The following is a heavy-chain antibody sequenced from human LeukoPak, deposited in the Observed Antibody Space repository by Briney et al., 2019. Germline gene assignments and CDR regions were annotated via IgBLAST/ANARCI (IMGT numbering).Heavy chain of an antibody. CDR1: GGSFSGYY. D-gene: IGHD6-19*01. Sequence: PSETLSLTCAVYGGSFSGYYWSWIRQPPGKGLEWIGEINHSGSTNYNPSLKSRVTISVDTSKNQFSLKLSSVTAADTAVYYCARGRLRGWYRGRFDYWGQGTLVTVSS. CDR2: INHSGST. J-gene: IGHJ4*02. CDR3: ARGRLRGWYRGRFDY. V-gene: IGHV4-34*01.